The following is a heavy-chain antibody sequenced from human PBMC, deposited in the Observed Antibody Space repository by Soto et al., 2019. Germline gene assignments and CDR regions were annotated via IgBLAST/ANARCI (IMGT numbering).Heavy chain of an antibody. J-gene: IGHJ4*02. CDR3: ARDLAAGTCDY. V-gene: IGHV1-18*01. D-gene: IGHD6-13*01. CDR2: ISAYNGNT. CDR1: GYTFTSYG. Sequence: QVQLVQSGAEVKKPGASVKVSCKASGYTFTSYGISWVRQAPGQGLEWMGWISAYNGNTNYAQKLQGTVTMTSDTAQSTAYMELRSLRSDATAVYCCARDLAAGTCDYWGQGPLVTVSS.